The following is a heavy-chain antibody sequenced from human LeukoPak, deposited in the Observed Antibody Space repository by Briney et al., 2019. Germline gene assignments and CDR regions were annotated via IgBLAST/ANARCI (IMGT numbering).Heavy chain of an antibody. D-gene: IGHD1-26*01. CDR2: INHSGST. V-gene: IGHV4-34*01. J-gene: IGHJ4*02. CDR3: ARSSIVGAIVR. Sequence: SETLSLTCAVYGGSFSGYYWSWIRQPPGKGLEWIGEINHSGSTNYNPSLKSRVTISVDTSKNQFSLKLSSVTAADTAVYYCARSSIVGAIVRWGQGTLVTVSS. CDR1: GGSFSGYY.